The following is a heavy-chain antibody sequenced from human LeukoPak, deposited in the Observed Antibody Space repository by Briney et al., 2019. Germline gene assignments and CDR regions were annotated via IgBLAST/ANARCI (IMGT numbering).Heavy chain of an antibody. CDR3: AKGGSPVLYGSGRFDY. CDR2: ILYDGSNK. V-gene: IGHV3-30*18. Sequence: GGSLRLSCAASGFTFSSYGMHWVRQAPGKGLEWVALILYDGSNKYYADSVKGRFTISRDNSKNTLYLQMNSLRAEDTAVYYCAKGGSPVLYGSGRFDYWGQGTLVTVSS. CDR1: GFTFSSYG. D-gene: IGHD3-10*01. J-gene: IGHJ4*02.